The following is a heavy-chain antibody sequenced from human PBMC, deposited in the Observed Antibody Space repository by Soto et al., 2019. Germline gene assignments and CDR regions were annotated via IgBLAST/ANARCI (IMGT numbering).Heavy chain of an antibody. CDR3: AHRPSGGNNWPR. Sequence: RLRGYFSGFAVTTKGVGVGWIRQPPGKALEWLALIYWDNDKRYSPSLKSRLTITKDTSKNQVVLTMTNMDPVDTATYYCAHRPSGGNNWPRWGQGILVTVSS. D-gene: IGHD1-1*01. V-gene: IGHV2-5*02. CDR2: IYWDNDK. CDR1: GFAVTTKGVG. J-gene: IGHJ4*02.